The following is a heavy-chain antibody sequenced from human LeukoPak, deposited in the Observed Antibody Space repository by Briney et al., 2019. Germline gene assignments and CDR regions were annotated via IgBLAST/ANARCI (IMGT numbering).Heavy chain of an antibody. CDR2: IYTGGTT. Sequence: GGSLRLSCAASGFTVSSTYMSWLRQAPEKGLEWVSLIYTGGTTYYADSVKGRFTISRDNSENTLYLQMNSLRAEDTAVYYCARSITGSKNWFGPWGQGTMVTVSS. CDR1: GFTVSSTY. D-gene: IGHD1-20*01. J-gene: IGHJ5*02. CDR3: ARSITGSKNWFGP. V-gene: IGHV3-53*01.